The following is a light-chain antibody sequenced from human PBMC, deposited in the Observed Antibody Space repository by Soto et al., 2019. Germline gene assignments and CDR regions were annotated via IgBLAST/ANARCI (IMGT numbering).Light chain of an antibody. CDR1: QGIAPY. CDR3: QTYNSAPLT. V-gene: IGKV1-27*01. J-gene: IGKJ4*01. CDR2: ATS. Sequence: DVQMTQSPSSLSAVVGDRVTITCRASQGIAPYLSWFQQKPGKVPKLLIYATSTLQSGVPSRFSGTGSGTDFTLTINSLQPEAVGTYYCQTYNSAPLTFGGGTKVEIK.